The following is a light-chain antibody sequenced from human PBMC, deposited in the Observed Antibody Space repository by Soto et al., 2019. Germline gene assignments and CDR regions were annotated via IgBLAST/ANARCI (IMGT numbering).Light chain of an antibody. CDR2: EDN. J-gene: IGLJ2*01. CDR1: SGSIASNY. Sequence: NFMLTQLHSVSESPGKTVTISCTRSSGSIASNYVQWYQQRPGSAPTTVIYEDNQRPSGVPDRFSGSIDSSSNSASLTISGLKTEDEADYYCQSYDSSIVVFGGGTQLTVL. CDR3: QSYDSSIVV. V-gene: IGLV6-57*04.